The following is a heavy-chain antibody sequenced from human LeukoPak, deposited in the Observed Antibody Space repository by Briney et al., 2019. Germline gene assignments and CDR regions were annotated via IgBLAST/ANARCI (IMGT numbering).Heavy chain of an antibody. Sequence: ASVKVSCKASGYTFTSYDINWVRQATGQGLEWMGWMNPNSGNTGYAQKFQGRVTITRNTSISTAYMELRSLRSDDTAVYYCARDRRMVYAPYFDYWGQGTLVTVSS. D-gene: IGHD2-8*01. V-gene: IGHV1-8*03. J-gene: IGHJ4*02. CDR2: MNPNSGNT. CDR1: GYTFTSYD. CDR3: ARDRRMVYAPYFDY.